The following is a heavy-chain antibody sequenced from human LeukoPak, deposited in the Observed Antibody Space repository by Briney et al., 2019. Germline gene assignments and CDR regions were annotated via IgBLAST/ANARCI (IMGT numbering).Heavy chain of an antibody. CDR2: ISYDGSNK. J-gene: IGHJ4*02. D-gene: IGHD3-10*01. CDR3: AKGTRGVIIPNFDY. Sequence: GGSLRLSCAASGFTFSSYGMHWVRQAPGKGLEWVAVISYDGSNKYYADSVKGRFTISRDNSKNTLYLQMYSLRAEDTAVYYCAKGTRGVIIPNFDYWGQGTLVTVSS. CDR1: GFTFSSYG. V-gene: IGHV3-30*18.